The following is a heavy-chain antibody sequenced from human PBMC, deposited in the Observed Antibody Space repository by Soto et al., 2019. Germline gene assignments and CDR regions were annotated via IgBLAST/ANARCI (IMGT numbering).Heavy chain of an antibody. CDR3: AHCGPEGSFDS. J-gene: IGHJ4*02. CDR1: GFSLSATGAG. CDR2: IYWDDDT. Sequence: QITLKESGPTLVRPTQTLTLTCTFSGFSLSATGAGVAWIRQPPGKALAWLALIYWDDDTFYSQSLKTRLTITKDTSKNQVVLTMTNVDPADTATYYCAHCGPEGSFDSWGQGTLVTVSS. V-gene: IGHV2-5*02.